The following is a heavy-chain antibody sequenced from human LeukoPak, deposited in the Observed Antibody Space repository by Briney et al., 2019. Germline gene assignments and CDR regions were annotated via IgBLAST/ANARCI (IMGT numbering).Heavy chain of an antibody. CDR2: IYYSGST. V-gene: IGHV4-39*07. CDR1: GGSISSSSYY. J-gene: IGHJ6*02. CDR3: ARGTHYGMDV. Sequence: SETLSFTCTVSGGSISSSSYYWGWIRQPPGKGLEWIGSIYYSGSTYYNPSLKSRVTISVDTSKNQFSLKLSSVTAADTAVYYCARGTHYGMDVWGQGTTVTVSS.